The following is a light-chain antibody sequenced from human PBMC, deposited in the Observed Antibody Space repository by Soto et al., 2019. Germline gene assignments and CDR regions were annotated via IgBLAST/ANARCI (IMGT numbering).Light chain of an antibody. Sequence: EIVLTQSPATLSLSPGERVTLSCRASQSVASYLAWYQQRPGQAPRLLISDASSRATGIPARFSGSGSGTDFTLTISSREPEDFAVYYCQQRSNWPRTFGQGTKVEIQ. J-gene: IGKJ1*01. CDR2: DAS. V-gene: IGKV3-11*01. CDR3: QQRSNWPRT. CDR1: QSVASY.